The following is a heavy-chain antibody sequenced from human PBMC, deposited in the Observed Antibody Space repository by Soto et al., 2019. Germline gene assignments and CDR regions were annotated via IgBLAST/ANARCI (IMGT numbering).Heavy chain of an antibody. Sequence: SETLSLTCTVSGGSISSGGYYWSCIRQHPGKGLVWIRHIYYSGSTYYNPSLKSRVTISVDTSKNQFSLKLSSVTAADTAVYYCARGNVVAIDYWGQGTLVTVSS. V-gene: IGHV4-31*03. J-gene: IGHJ4*02. CDR1: GGSISSGGYY. CDR2: IYYSGST. D-gene: IGHD2-21*01. CDR3: ARGNVVAIDY.